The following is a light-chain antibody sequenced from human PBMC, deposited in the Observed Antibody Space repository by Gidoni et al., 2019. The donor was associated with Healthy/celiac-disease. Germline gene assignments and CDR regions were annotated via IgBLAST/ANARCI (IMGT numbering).Light chain of an antibody. J-gene: IGKJ5*01. CDR1: QRCSSY. CDR2: DAS. CDR3: QQRSNWPPIT. Sequence: EIVLTQSPATLSLSPGERATLSCRASQRCSSYLAWYQQKPGQAPRLLIYDASNRATGIPARFSGSGSGTDFTLTISSLEPEDFAVYYCQQRSNWPPITFGQGTRLEIK. V-gene: IGKV3-11*01.